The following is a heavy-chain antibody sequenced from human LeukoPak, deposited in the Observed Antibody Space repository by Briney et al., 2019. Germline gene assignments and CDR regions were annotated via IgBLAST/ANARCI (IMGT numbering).Heavy chain of an antibody. CDR1: GGSISSSSYY. J-gene: IGHJ4*02. CDR3: ARGHYYDSSGLGY. D-gene: IGHD3-22*01. CDR2: IYYSGST. Sequence: SETLSLTCTVSGGSISSSSYYWGWIRQPPGKGLEWIGSIYYSGSTYYNPSLKSRVTISVDTSKNQFSLKLSSVTAADTAVYYCARGHYYDSSGLGYWGQGTLVTVSS. V-gene: IGHV4-39*01.